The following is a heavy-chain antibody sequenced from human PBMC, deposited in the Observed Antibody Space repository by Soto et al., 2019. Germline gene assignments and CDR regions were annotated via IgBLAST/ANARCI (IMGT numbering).Heavy chain of an antibody. Sequence: EVQLVESGGGLVQPGGSLRLSCVASGFTFSDYCMTWIRQAPGKGLEWVANIKSDGSEENYVDSVKGRFTISRDNANNLLYLQMNSLRAEDTGIYYCARGRAVAVWGQGTLVSVSS. D-gene: IGHD6-19*01. J-gene: IGHJ4*02. CDR1: GFTFSDYC. CDR2: IKSDGSEE. CDR3: ARGRAVAV. V-gene: IGHV3-7*02.